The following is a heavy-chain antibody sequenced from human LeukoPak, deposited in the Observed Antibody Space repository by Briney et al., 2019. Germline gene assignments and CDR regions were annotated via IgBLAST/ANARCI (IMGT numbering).Heavy chain of an antibody. D-gene: IGHD3-22*01. V-gene: IGHV3-23*01. J-gene: IGHJ4*02. CDR2: ISISGGST. Sequence: GGSLRLSCAASGFSFSSYAMSWVRQAPGKGLEWVSSISISGGSTYYADSVKGRFTISRDNSENTLYLQMNSLRAEDTAIYYCAKFLFYDTSGYFDYWGQGTLVTVSS. CDR3: AKFLFYDTSGYFDY. CDR1: GFSFSSYA.